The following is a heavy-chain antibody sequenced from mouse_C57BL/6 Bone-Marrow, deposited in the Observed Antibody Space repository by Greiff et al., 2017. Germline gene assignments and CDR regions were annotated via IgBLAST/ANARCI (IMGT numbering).Heavy chain of an antibody. CDR3: ATMVTDY. CDR2: INPGSGGT. Sequence: QVQLQQSGAELVRPGTSVKVSCKASGYAFTNYLIEWVKQRPGQGLEWIGVINPGSGGTNYNEKFKGKATLTADKSSSAAYIQLSSVTSEDSAVCFCATMVTDYWGQGTTLTVSS. V-gene: IGHV1-54*01. CDR1: GYAFTNYL. J-gene: IGHJ2*01. D-gene: IGHD2-2*01.